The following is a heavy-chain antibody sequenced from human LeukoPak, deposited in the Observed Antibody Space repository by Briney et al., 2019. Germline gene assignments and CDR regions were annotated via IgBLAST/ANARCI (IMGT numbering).Heavy chain of an antibody. Sequence: ASVKVSCKASGYTFTSYAMHWVRQAPGQRLEWMGWINAGNGNTKYSQKFQGRVTITRDTSASTAYMELSSLRPEDTAVYYCARERHIVVVTAILGYWGQGTLVTVSS. V-gene: IGHV1-3*01. CDR2: INAGNGNT. CDR1: GYTFTSYA. D-gene: IGHD2-21*02. J-gene: IGHJ4*02. CDR3: ARERHIVVVTAILGY.